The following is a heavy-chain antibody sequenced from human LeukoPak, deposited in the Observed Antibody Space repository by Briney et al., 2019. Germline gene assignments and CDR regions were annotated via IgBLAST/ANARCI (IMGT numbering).Heavy chain of an antibody. CDR1: GYTFTDYY. V-gene: IGHV1-2*02. D-gene: IGHD2-2*01. Sequence: ASVRVSCRASGYTFTDYYIHWVRQAPGQGLEWMGWINPDNGGTNYAQKFQGRVTMTRDTSIRTVYMDLSRLRSDDTAVFYCTREARVGNWFDPWGQGTQVTVSS. J-gene: IGHJ5*02. CDR2: INPDNGGT. CDR3: TREARVGNWFDP.